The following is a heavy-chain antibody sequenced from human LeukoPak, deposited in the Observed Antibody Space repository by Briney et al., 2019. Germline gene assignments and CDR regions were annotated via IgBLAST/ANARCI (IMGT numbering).Heavy chain of an antibody. V-gene: IGHV3-23*01. CDR1: GFTFSSYA. Sequence: QPGRSLRLSCAASGFTFSSYAMSWVRQDPGKGLEWVSAISGSGGSTYYADSVKGRLSLSRDNSKNTLCLQMNSLRTTGPSVNDCAKDSQIAICGASPDYWGKGTVVSVSS. CDR2: ISGSGGST. D-gene: IGHD3-3*01. CDR3: AKDSQIAICGASPDY. J-gene: IGHJ4*02.